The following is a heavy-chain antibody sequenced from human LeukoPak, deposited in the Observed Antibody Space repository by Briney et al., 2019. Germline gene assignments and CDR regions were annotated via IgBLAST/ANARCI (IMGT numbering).Heavy chain of an antibody. CDR1: GYTFTGYY. CDR3: ARSRYMYCSGGSCYLYYFDY. J-gene: IGHJ4*02. D-gene: IGHD2-15*01. Sequence: ASVKVSCKASGYTFTGYYMHWVRQAPGQGLEGMGWINPNSGGTNYAQKFQGRVTMTRDTSISTAYMELSMLRSDDTAVYYCARSRYMYCSGGSCYLYYFDYWGQGTLVTVSS. V-gene: IGHV1-2*02. CDR2: INPNSGGT.